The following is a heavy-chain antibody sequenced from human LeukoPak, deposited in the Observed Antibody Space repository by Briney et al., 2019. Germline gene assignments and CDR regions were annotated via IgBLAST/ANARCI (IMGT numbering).Heavy chain of an antibody. CDR1: GGSISSFY. Sequence: KPSETLSLTCTVSGGSISSFYWSWIRQPPGKGLQWIGYIYYSGITRYNPSLKSRVTISVDTSKNQFSLNLSSVTAADTAVYYCAREIVPSNLFDYWGRGTLVTVSS. D-gene: IGHD3-22*01. J-gene: IGHJ4*02. CDR3: AREIVPSNLFDY. V-gene: IGHV4-59*12. CDR2: IYYSGIT.